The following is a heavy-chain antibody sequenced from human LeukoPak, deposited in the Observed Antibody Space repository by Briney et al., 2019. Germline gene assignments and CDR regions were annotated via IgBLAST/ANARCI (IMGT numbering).Heavy chain of an antibody. CDR2: IYYSGST. J-gene: IGHJ5*02. CDR3: ASSSWYGWFDP. D-gene: IGHD6-13*01. CDR1: GGSISSYY. Sequence: PSETLSLTCTVSGGSISSYYWSWIRQPPGKGLEWIGYIYYSGSTNYNPSLKSRVTISVDTSKNQFSLKLNSVTAADTAVYYCASSSWYGWFDPWGQGTLVTVSS. V-gene: IGHV4-59*01.